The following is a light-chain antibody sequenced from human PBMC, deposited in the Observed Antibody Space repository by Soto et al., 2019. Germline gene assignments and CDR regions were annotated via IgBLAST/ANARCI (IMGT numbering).Light chain of an antibody. V-gene: IGKV1-39*01. J-gene: IGKJ2*01. CDR1: QRVSTS. CDR3: QQSYSTPRT. CDR2: AAS. Sequence: DIQMTQSPSSLSASVGDRVTITCRASQRVSTSLNWYQQKPEKAPKLLIYAASSLQSGVPSRVSGSGSGTDFTLTISSLQPEDFATYYCQQSYSTPRTFGQGTKLEIK.